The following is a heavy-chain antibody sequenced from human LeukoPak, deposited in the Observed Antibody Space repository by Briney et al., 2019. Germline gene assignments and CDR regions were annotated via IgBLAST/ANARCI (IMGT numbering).Heavy chain of an antibody. CDR2: VYYTGST. Sequence: SQTLSLTCNVSGVSIRSYYSSWIRQPPGEGLEWIGNVYYTGSTDYNPSLESRATISVDTPKNQFSLKVNSVTAADTAVYYCAREKYGSGVCFDYWGQGTLVTVSS. CDR3: AREKYGSGVCFDY. J-gene: IGHJ4*02. CDR1: GVSIRSYY. D-gene: IGHD3-10*01. V-gene: IGHV4-59*01.